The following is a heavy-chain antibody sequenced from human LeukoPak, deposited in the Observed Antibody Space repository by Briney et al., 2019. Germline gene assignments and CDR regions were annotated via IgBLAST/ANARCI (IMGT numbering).Heavy chain of an antibody. V-gene: IGHV1-2*04. Sequence: ASVKVSCKASGYTFTGYYMHWVRQAPGQGLEWMGWINPNSGGTNYAQKFQGWVTMTTDTSTSTAYMELRSLRSDDTAVYYCASVYGSGTYGMDVWGQGTTVTVSS. D-gene: IGHD3-10*01. CDR2: INPNSGGT. CDR3: ASVYGSGTYGMDV. J-gene: IGHJ6*02. CDR1: GYTFTGYY.